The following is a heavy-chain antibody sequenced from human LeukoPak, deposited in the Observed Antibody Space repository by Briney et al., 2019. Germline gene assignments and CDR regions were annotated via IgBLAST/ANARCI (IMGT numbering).Heavy chain of an antibody. V-gene: IGHV4-34*01. J-gene: IGHJ5*02. CDR3: ARGHCSSTSCDSRLGWFDP. D-gene: IGHD2-2*01. CDR2: INHSGST. CDR1: GGSFSGCY. Sequence: PSETLSLTCAVYGGSFSGCYWSWIRQPPGKGLEWIGEINHSGSTNYNPSLKSRVTISVDTSKNQFSLKLSSVTAADTAVYYCARGHCSSTSCDSRLGWFDPWGQGTLVTVSS.